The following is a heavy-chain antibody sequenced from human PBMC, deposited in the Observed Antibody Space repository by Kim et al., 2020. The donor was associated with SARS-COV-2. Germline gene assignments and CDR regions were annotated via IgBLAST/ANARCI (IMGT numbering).Heavy chain of an antibody. V-gene: IGHV1-2*02. CDR2: LNPNSGRA. D-gene: IGHD3-16*01. CDR3: ARGGAEFDH. CDR1: GYKFTDFY. J-gene: IGHJ4*02. Sequence: ASVKVSCKTSGYKFTDFYIQWVRQAPGQGLEWLGKLNPNSGRAHFAQNFQGRVTMTRDTSISTAYLYLGSLTSDDTSVYYGARGGAEFDHWCEGTLVTVSS.